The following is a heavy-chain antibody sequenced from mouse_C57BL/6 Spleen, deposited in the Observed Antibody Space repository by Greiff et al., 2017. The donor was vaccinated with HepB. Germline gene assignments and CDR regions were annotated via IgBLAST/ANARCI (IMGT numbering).Heavy chain of an antibody. CDR1: GYAFSSSW. V-gene: IGHV1-82*01. CDR2: IYPGDGDT. Sequence: QVQLQQSGPELVKPGASVKISCTASGYAFSSSWMNWVKQRPGKGLEWIGRIYPGDGDTNYNGKFKGKATLTADKSSSTAYMQLSSLTSEDSAVYFCARENSGRYSNYPFAYWGQGTLVTVSA. CDR3: ARENSGRYSNYPFAY. D-gene: IGHD2-5*01. J-gene: IGHJ3*01.